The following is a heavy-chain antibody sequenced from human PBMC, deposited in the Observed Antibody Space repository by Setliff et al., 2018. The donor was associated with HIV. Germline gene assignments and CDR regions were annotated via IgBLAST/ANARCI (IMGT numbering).Heavy chain of an antibody. V-gene: IGHV4-30-4*08. D-gene: IGHD4-17*01. CDR1: GGSITSGDYH. CDR3: ARRAGDYGDYYFDS. CDR2: IYYTGST. J-gene: IGHJ4*02. Sequence: PSETLSLTCTVSGGSITSGDYHWSWIRQPPGKGLEWIGYIYYTGSTYYNPSLKSRLPISIDTSNNQFSLKLRSVTAADTAVYYCARRAGDYGDYYFDSWGQGSLVTVSS.